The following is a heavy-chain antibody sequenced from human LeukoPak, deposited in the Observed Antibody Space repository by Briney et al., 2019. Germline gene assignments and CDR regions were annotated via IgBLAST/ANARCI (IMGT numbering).Heavy chain of an antibody. J-gene: IGHJ5*02. Sequence: AAVKVSCKASGGTFSSYAISWVRQAPGQGLKWMGRIIPILGIANYAQTFQGRVTITADKSTRTAYMELSSLRSEDTAVYYCARDDPIAAFVSWSQGSLVTVSS. CDR1: GGTFSSYA. D-gene: IGHD6-6*01. CDR3: ARDDPIAAFVS. V-gene: IGHV1-69*04. CDR2: IIPILGIA.